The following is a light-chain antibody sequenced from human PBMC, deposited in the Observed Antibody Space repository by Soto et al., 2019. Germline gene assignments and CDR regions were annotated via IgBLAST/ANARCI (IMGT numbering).Light chain of an antibody. CDR3: QQYGSSPYT. CDR2: GAS. J-gene: IGKJ2*01. V-gene: IGKV3-20*01. Sequence: EIVLTQSPGTLSLSPGERATLSCRASQSVSSSYLAWYQQKPGQAPRLLIYGASSRDTGIPDRFSGSGSGTDFTLTISILEPEDFAVYYCQQYGSSPYTFGQGTKLEIK. CDR1: QSVSSSY.